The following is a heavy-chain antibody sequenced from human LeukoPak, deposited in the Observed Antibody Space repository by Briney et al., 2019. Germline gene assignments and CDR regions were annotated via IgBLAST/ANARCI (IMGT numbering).Heavy chain of an antibody. CDR3: ARHALRYFDWLRPHYHFDY. CDR1: GASISSGNYY. CDR2: IYTSGST. D-gene: IGHD3-9*01. V-gene: IGHV4-61*02. J-gene: IGHJ4*02. Sequence: SETLSLTCTVSGASISSGNYYWSWIRQPAGKGLEWIGRIYTSGSTNYNPSLKSRVTVSVDTSKNQFSLKLSSVTAADTAVYYCARHALRYFDWLRPHYHFDYWGQGTLVTVSS.